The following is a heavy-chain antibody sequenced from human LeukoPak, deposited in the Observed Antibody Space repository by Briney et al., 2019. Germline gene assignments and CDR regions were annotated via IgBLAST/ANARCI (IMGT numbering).Heavy chain of an antibody. Sequence: GGSLRLSCAASEFTFSDFHMNWLRQATGKGLEWISHISNTGSTIYYADSVKGRFTISRDNAKNSLYLQVKSLRVEDTGVYYCAREGSRSSFYFDYWGQGTLVTVSS. CDR2: ISNTGSTI. V-gene: IGHV3-11*04. CDR3: AREGSRSSFYFDY. CDR1: EFTFSDFH. J-gene: IGHJ4*02. D-gene: IGHD6-6*01.